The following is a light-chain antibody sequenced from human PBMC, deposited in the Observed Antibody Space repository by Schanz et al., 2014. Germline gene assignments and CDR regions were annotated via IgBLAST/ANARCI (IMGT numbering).Light chain of an antibody. Sequence: QSVLTQPPSVSAAPGQKVTISCSGSSSNIGNNYVSWYQQFPGTAPKLLIYDNNKRPSEIPDRFSGSKSGTSATLGITGLQTGDEADYYCGTWDTRLDAGVFGGGTKLTVL. CDR2: DNN. CDR1: SSNIGNNY. V-gene: IGLV1-51*01. CDR3: GTWDTRLDAGV. J-gene: IGLJ3*02.